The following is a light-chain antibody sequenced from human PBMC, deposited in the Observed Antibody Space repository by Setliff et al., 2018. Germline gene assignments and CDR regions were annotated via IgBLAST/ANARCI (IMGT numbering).Light chain of an antibody. CDR3: SSCTSSSTYV. J-gene: IGLJ1*01. CDR2: DVS. Sequence: QSALPQPASVSGSPGQSITISCTGTSSDVGGYNYVSWYQQHPGKAPKLMIYDVSKRPSGVSNRFSGSKSGNTASLTISGLQAEDEADYYCSSCTSSSTYVFGTGTKVTVL. CDR1: SSDVGGYNY. V-gene: IGLV2-14*01.